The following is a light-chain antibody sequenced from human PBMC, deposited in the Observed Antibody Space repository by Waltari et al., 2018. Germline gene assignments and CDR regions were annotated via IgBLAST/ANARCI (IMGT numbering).Light chain of an antibody. V-gene: IGLV3-1*01. CDR2: QEN. CDR3: QAWDTTTGV. Sequence: SFELTQPTSVSVSPGQTARITCSGDQLGAKHVCWYQQKPGQSTVAVIYQENRRPSGIPERFSGSNSGNTATLTISGTQAMDEADYFCQAWDTTTGVFGGGTKLTVL. CDR1: QLGAKH. J-gene: IGLJ2*01.